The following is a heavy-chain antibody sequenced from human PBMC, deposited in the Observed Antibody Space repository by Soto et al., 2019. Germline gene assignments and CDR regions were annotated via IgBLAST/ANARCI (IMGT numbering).Heavy chain of an antibody. CDR1: GYTFTYRY. D-gene: IGHD3-10*01. V-gene: IGHV1-45*02. Sequence: QMPLVQSGAEVKKTGSSVKVSCTASGYTFTYRYLHWVRQAPGQALEWMGWITGLNGDTNFAQKFQGRVTINRDRSMTTASMELSSLTSDDTGIYYCATPGAYGGPSYGMDVWGQGTSVTVSS. CDR3: ATPGAYGGPSYGMDV. J-gene: IGHJ6*02. CDR2: ITGLNGDT.